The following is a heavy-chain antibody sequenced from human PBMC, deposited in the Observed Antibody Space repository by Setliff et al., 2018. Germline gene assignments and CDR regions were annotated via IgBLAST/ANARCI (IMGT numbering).Heavy chain of an antibody. CDR3: VRDRTAYSYGLDV. CDR1: GGSISPYL. V-gene: IGHV4-59*01. J-gene: IGHJ6*02. Sequence: SETLSLTCTVSGGSISPYLWSWIRQPPGKGLEWIGYIYHNGNTNFDPSLKTRVTMSVDPSKNQFALNLRSVTAADTAVYYCVRDRTAYSYGLDVWAQGTTVTVSS. D-gene: IGHD5-18*01. CDR2: IYHNGNT.